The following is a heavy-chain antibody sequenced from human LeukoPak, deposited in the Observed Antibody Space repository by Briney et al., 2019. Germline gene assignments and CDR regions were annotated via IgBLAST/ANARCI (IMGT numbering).Heavy chain of an antibody. CDR1: GGSFSGYY. J-gene: IGHJ6*02. CDR3: ARGSPKYYYYGMDV. Sequence: PSETLSLTCAVYGGSFSGYYWSWIRQPPGKGLEWIGEINHSGSTNYNPSLKSRVTISVDTSKNQFSLKLSSVTAADTAVYYCARGSPKYYYYGMDVWGQGTTVTFSS. CDR2: INHSGST. V-gene: IGHV4-34*01.